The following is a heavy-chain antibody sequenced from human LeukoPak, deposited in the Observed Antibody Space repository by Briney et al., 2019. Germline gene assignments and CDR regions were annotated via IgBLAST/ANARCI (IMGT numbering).Heavy chain of an antibody. Sequence: SETLSLTCSVSSGTVTGGHYLWRWIRQPPGKGVEWIGSIYYSGSTNYNPYLKSRITVSVVTSRNQFSLKLSSVTAADTAVYYCTRTGGSGGGYWGQGTLVTVSS. CDR1: SGTVTGGHYL. CDR3: TRTGGSGGGY. V-gene: IGHV4-61*01. D-gene: IGHD3-3*01. CDR2: IYYSGST. J-gene: IGHJ4*02.